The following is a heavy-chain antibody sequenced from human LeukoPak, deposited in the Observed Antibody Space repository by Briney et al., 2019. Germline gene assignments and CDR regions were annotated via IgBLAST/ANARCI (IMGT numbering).Heavy chain of an antibody. CDR3: ARGGDRYLYYLDY. CDR2: IYSGGST. CDR1: GFTVSSNY. Sequence: GGSLRLSCAASGFTVSSNYMSWVRQTPGKGLEWVSVIYSGGSTYYAESLKGRFTISRDNSKNTLYLQMNSLRAEDTAVYYCARGGDRYLYYLDYWGQGTLVTVSS. J-gene: IGHJ4*02. D-gene: IGHD5-24*01. V-gene: IGHV3-66*01.